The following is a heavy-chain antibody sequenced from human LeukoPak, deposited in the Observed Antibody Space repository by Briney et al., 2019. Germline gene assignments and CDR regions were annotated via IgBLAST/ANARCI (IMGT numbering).Heavy chain of an antibody. Sequence: GGSLRLSCAASGFTFSTYSLNWVRQAPGKGLEWVSYISTSSSAIYYADSVKGRFTISRDNAKNSLFLQMNSLRDEDTAVYYCARGGSDYWGQGTLVIVSS. CDR1: GFTFSTYS. J-gene: IGHJ4*02. CDR2: ISTSSSAI. V-gene: IGHV3-48*02. CDR3: ARGGSDY.